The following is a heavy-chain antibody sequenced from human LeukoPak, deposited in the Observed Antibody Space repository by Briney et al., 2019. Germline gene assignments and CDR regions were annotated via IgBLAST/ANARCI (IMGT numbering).Heavy chain of an antibody. V-gene: IGHV1-69*06. Sequence: SVKVSCKASGGTFSSYAISWVRQAPGQGLEWMGGIIPIFGTANYAQKFQGRVTITADKPTSTAYMELSSLRSEDTAVYYCARITMVRGVIFDWYFDLWGRGTLVTVSS. J-gene: IGHJ2*01. D-gene: IGHD3-10*01. CDR3: ARITMVRGVIFDWYFDL. CDR2: IIPIFGTA. CDR1: GGTFSSYA.